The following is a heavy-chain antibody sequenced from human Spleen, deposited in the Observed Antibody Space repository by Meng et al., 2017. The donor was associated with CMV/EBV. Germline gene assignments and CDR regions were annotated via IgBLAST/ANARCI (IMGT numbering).Heavy chain of an antibody. Sequence: GESLKISCAASGFSFSDYWMSWARQAPGKGLEWVANIKQDGSEKYYVDSVKGRFAISRDKAEKSLSLQMNRLSDEDTAVYYCARGSEGDYYYYGMDVWGQGTTVTVSS. D-gene: IGHD6-19*01. CDR3: ARGSEGDYYYYGMDV. CDR1: GFSFSDYW. CDR2: IKQDGSEK. J-gene: IGHJ6*02. V-gene: IGHV3-7*01.